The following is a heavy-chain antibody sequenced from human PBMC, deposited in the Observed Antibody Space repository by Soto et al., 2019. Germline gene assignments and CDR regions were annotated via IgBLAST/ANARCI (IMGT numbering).Heavy chain of an antibody. Sequence: GVLRLSCSASGFTFSEDSMHWVRQAPGKGQQYVSTISSDGDITYDADSVEGRFTISRDNSKNTLYLQMNSLRPEDTAVYYCVKVSTFYDFLTGYYSTNFFDPWGQGTLVTVSS. D-gene: IGHD3-9*01. CDR3: VKVSTFYDFLTGYYSTNFFDP. V-gene: IGHV3-64D*06. CDR2: ISSDGDIT. CDR1: GFTFSEDS. J-gene: IGHJ5*02.